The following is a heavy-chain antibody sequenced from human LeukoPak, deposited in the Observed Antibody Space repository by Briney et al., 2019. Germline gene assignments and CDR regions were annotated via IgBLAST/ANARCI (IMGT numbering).Heavy chain of an antibody. CDR3: ARQVPDCSSTSCYAGRNYGMDV. CDR2: IIPILGIA. J-gene: IGHJ6*02. CDR1: GGTFSSYA. V-gene: IGHV1-69*04. D-gene: IGHD2-2*01. Sequence: SVKVSCKASGGTFSSYAISWVRQAPGQGLEWMGRIIPILGIANYAQKFQGRVTITADKSTSTAYMELSSLRSEDTAVYYCARQVPDCSSTSCYAGRNYGMDVWGQGTTVTVSS.